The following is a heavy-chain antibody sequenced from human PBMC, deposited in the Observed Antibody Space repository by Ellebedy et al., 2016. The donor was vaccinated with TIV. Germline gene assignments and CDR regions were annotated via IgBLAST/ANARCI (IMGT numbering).Heavy chain of an antibody. Sequence: PGGSLRLSCAGSGFTFSSYGMNRVRQAPGKGLEWVSYISSSSRTIYYADSVKGRFTISRDNAKNSLYLQMNSLRAEDRAVYYCARGGSESDYWGQGTLVTVSS. CDR1: GFTFSSYG. J-gene: IGHJ4*02. D-gene: IGHD1-26*01. CDR3: ARGGSESDY. CDR2: ISSSSRTI. V-gene: IGHV3-48*04.